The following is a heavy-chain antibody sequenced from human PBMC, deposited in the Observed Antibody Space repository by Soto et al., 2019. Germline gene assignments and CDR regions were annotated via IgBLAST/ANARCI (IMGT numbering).Heavy chain of an antibody. Sequence: GGSLRLSCAASGFTFSSYWMIWARQAPGKGLEWVANIKQDGSEKYYVDSVKGRFTISRDNAKNSLYLQMNSLRAEDTAVYYCARDWGLDWYFDLWGRGTLVTVSS. CDR2: IKQDGSEK. CDR1: GFTFSSYW. CDR3: ARDWGLDWYFDL. D-gene: IGHD3-16*01. J-gene: IGHJ2*01. V-gene: IGHV3-7*03.